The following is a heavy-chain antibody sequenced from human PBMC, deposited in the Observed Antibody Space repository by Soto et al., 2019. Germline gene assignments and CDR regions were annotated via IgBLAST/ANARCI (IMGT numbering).Heavy chain of an antibody. CDR2: ITSNGDST. V-gene: IGHV3-23*01. D-gene: IGHD2-2*02. CDR1: GFDFNKYA. Sequence: GSLRLSCAAFGFDFNKYAMTWVRQAPGKGLQWVSSITSNGDSTYYADSVKGRFTTSRDNSKDTLYLQMNSLRADDTAVFYCAKDSPSYTTSPFYFDSWGQGTLVTVSS. J-gene: IGHJ4*02. CDR3: AKDSPSYTTSPFYFDS.